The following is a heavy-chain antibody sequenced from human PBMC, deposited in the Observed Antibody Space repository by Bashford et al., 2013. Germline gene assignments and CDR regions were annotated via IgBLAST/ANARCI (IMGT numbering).Heavy chain of an antibody. CDR1: GASVSSDNW. CDR3: ARAGRARGPYSNSPPGWFDP. J-gene: IGHJ5*02. D-gene: IGHD6-6*01. Sequence: SETLSLTCAVSGASVSSDNWWSWVRQPPGKGLEWIGYIYYTGSTNYNPSLKSRVTISVDTSKNQCSLKLSSVTAADTAVYYCARAGRARGPYSNSPPGWFDPWGQGTLVTVSS. CDR2: IYYTGST. V-gene: IGHV4-61*01.